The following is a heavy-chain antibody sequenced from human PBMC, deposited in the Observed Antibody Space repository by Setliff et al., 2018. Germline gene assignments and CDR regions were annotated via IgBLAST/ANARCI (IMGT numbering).Heavy chain of an antibody. CDR3: AIVVPALTYYYYGMDV. J-gene: IGHJ6*02. CDR1: GYTFTSYA. V-gene: IGHV1-3*01. D-gene: IGHD2-2*01. Sequence: GASVKVSCKASGYTFTSYAMHWVRQAPGQRLEWMGWINAGNGNTKYSQKFQGRVTITRDTSASTAYMELSSLRSEDTAVYYCAIVVPALTYYYYGMDVWGQGTTVTVSS. CDR2: INAGNGNT.